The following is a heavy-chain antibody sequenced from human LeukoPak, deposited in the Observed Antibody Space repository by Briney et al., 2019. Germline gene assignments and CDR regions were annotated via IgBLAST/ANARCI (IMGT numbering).Heavy chain of an antibody. J-gene: IGHJ4*02. CDR1: GFTFSSYW. D-gene: IGHD3-16*01. Sequence: GGSLRLSCAASGFTFSSYWMSWVRQPPGKGLEWGANISQDGSEKYYVDSVKGRFTISRDNAKNSLYLQMNSLRAEDTAVYYCARGMSTGEYWGQGTLVTVSS. V-gene: IGHV3-7*04. CDR2: ISQDGSEK. CDR3: ARGMSTGEY.